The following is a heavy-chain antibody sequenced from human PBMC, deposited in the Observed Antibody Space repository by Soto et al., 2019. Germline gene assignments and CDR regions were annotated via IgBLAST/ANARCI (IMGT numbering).Heavy chain of an antibody. D-gene: IGHD6-13*01. V-gene: IGHV4-39*01. CDR3: ARQAAAPGIDLWFDP. CDR2: IFYAGNT. Sequence: QLQLQESGPGLVKPSETLSLTCNVSGGSISSSRSYWAWFRQPPGKELGWIANIFYAGNTYYNPSLTSRVTVSVDTSKNQLSMKLDSVTAADTAVYYCARQAAAPGIDLWFDPWGQGTLVTVSS. CDR1: GGSISSSRSY. J-gene: IGHJ5*02.